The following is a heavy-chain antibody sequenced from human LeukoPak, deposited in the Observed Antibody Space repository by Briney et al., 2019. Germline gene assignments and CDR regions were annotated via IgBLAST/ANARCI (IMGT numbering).Heavy chain of an antibody. CDR2: IRGDGSEK. CDR3: AREPGIGYAFDI. J-gene: IGHJ3*02. CDR1: GFTFASSW. V-gene: IGHV3-7*01. D-gene: IGHD3-10*01. Sequence: PGGSLRLSCVVSGFTFASSWMTWVRQAPGKGLEWVANIRGDGSEKHYVDSVKGRFTISRDNAKNSLYLQMNSLRAEDTAVYYCAREPGIGYAFDIWGRGTMVTVSS.